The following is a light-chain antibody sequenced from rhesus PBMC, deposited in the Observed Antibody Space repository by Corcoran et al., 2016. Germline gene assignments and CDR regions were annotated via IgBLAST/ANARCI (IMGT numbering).Light chain of an antibody. CDR2: EVS. J-gene: IGLJ1*01. V-gene: IGLV2-32*02. CDR3: RSYGGSHSYYL. CDR1: SSDLGHYNF. Sequence: AVLTQPRSVSGSPGQSVTISCTGASSDLGHYNFVSWYQEPPGTAPKLMIYEVSKRPSGVSDRFSGSKSDNTASLPIAGLQAEDAADHSCRSYGGSHSYYLVGGGTRLPAL.